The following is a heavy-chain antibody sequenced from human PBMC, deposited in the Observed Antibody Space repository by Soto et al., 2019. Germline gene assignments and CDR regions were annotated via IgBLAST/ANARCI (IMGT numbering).Heavy chain of an antibody. CDR1: GFTFSSYW. V-gene: IGHV3-74*01. CDR2: INGDGSAT. Sequence: TGGSLRLSCAASGFTFSSYWMQWVRQAPGKGLVWISRINGDGSATSYADSVKGRITISRDNSENTLYLQMNSLRAEDTAIYYCAKLGSSSWSPHYYFDYWGQGTLVTVSS. D-gene: IGHD2-2*01. J-gene: IGHJ4*02. CDR3: AKLGSSSWSPHYYFDY.